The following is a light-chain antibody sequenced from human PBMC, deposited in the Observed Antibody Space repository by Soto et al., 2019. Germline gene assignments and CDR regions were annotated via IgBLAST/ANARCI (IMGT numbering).Light chain of an antibody. CDR3: SSYTTTSTLV. CDR2: DVS. J-gene: IGLJ3*02. CDR1: SSDVGGYNY. Sequence: QSALTQPGSVSGSPGQSITISCTGTSSDVGGYNYVSWYQQHPGKAPKVMIYDVSNRPSGVSNRFSGSKSGNTASLTISGLQAEDEADYYCSSYTTTSTLVFGGGTKLTVL. V-gene: IGLV2-14*01.